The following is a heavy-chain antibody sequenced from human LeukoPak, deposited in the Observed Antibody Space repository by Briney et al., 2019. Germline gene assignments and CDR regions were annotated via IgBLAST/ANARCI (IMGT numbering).Heavy chain of an antibody. CDR3: AKDIGTGGTGWYFDL. J-gene: IGHJ2*01. D-gene: IGHD6-13*01. V-gene: IGHV3-9*01. Sequence: PGGSLRLSCAASGFTFDDYDMHWVRQAPGKGLEWVSGITWNSGYIVYADSVKGRFTISRDNAKNSLYLQMSSLRAEDTALYYCAKDIGTGGTGWYFDLWGRGTLVTVSS. CDR1: GFTFDDYD. CDR2: ITWNSGYI.